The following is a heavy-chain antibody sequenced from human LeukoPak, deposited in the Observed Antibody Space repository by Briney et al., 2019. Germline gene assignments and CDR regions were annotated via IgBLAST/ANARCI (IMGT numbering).Heavy chain of an antibody. V-gene: IGHV4-38-2*01. D-gene: IGHD6-19*01. CDR3: ARTLSSGWYPFDY. Sequence: ASETLSLTCAVSGYSISSGYYWGWIRQPPGKGLEWIGSIYYSGSTYYNPSLKSRVTISVDTSKNQFSLKLSSVTAADTAVYYCARTLSSGWYPFDYWGQGTLVTVSS. CDR1: GYSISSGYY. CDR2: IYYSGST. J-gene: IGHJ4*02.